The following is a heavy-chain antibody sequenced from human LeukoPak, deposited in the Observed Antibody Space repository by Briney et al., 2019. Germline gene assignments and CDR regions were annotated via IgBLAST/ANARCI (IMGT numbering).Heavy chain of an antibody. Sequence: PSETLSLTCAVYGGSFSGYYWSCIRQPPGKGLEWIGEINHSGSTNYNPSLKSRVTISVDTSKNQFSLKLSSVTAADTAVYYCARETLPKPKPIAVASTGLDYWGQGTLVTVSS. CDR2: INHSGST. CDR1: GGSFSGYY. V-gene: IGHV4-34*01. D-gene: IGHD6-19*01. CDR3: ARETLPKPKPIAVASTGLDY. J-gene: IGHJ4*02.